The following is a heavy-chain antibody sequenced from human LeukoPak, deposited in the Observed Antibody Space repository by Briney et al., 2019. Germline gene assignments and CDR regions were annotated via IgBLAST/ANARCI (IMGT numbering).Heavy chain of an antibody. V-gene: IGHV4-39*07. CDR1: GGSISSSSYY. CDR2: IYYSGSN. Sequence: SETLSLTCTVSGGSISSSSYYWGWIRQPPGKGLERIGSIYYSGSNYYNPSLKSRVTISVDTSKNQFSLKLSSVTAADTAVYYCAREARYGYDILTGIEDYYYYGMDVWGQGTTVTVSS. D-gene: IGHD3-9*01. CDR3: AREARYGYDILTGIEDYYYYGMDV. J-gene: IGHJ6*02.